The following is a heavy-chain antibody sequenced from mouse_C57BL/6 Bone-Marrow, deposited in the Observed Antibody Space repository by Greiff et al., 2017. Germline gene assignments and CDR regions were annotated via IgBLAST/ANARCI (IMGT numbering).Heavy chain of an antibody. Sequence: EVKLMESGGGLVQPGESLKLSCESNEYEFPSHDMSWVRKTPERRLELVAAINSDGGSTYYPDTMERRFIISRDNTKKTLYLQMSSLRSEDTALYYCARGDGSSYWYFDVWGTGTTVTVSS. D-gene: IGHD1-1*01. CDR3: ARGDGSSYWYFDV. CDR1: EYEFPSHD. CDR2: INSDGGST. V-gene: IGHV5-2*01. J-gene: IGHJ1*03.